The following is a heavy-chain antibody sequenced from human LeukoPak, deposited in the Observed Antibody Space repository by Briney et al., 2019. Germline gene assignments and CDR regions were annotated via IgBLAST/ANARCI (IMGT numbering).Heavy chain of an antibody. CDR3: AKDRRSLVGPTNFDY. CDR1: GFTFSSYS. D-gene: IGHD1-26*01. Sequence: GGSLRLSCAASGFTFSSYSMNWVRQAPGKGLEWVSGIGPSGAKTYYADSVKGRFTISRDNPKNTVYLQMNSLRADDTAVYYCAKDRRSLVGPTNFDYWGQGTPVTVSS. V-gene: IGHV3-23*01. CDR2: IGPSGAKT. J-gene: IGHJ4*02.